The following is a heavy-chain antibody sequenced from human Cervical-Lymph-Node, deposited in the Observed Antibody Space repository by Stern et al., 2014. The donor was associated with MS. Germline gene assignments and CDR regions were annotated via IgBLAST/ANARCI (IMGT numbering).Heavy chain of an antibody. J-gene: IGHJ6*02. CDR1: GFSLSNSG. Sequence: VQLVESGGGVVQPGRSLTLSCAASGFSLSNSGMHWVRQAPGKGLEWVAVMSFVGGNKKYGDSVKGRFSISRDMANNTLFLQMNSLRTEDTAVYYCMGVGDAMHVWGQGTTVIVSS. CDR2: MSFVGGNK. CDR3: MGVGDAMHV. V-gene: IGHV3-30*03.